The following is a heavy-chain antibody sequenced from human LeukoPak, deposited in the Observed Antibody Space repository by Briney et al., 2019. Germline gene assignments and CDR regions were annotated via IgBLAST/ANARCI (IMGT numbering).Heavy chain of an antibody. J-gene: IGHJ5*02. CDR3: AKGHGDYAEYRWFDP. Sequence: GESLRLSCSASGFTLSSYLVIGVRPAPGRGLEEFSALSGWGGSTYYVASEKGQFTISRDNSKDTLYLQMNSLRAEDTAVYDCAKGHGDYAEYRWFDPWGQGTLVTVSS. D-gene: IGHD4-17*01. V-gene: IGHV3-23*01. CDR2: LSGWGGST. CDR1: GFTLSSYL.